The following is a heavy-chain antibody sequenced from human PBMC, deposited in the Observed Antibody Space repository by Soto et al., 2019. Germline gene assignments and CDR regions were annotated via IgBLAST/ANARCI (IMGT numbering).Heavy chain of an antibody. CDR1: GFTFSSYW. CDR3: AREGYSSSWYAFDI. D-gene: IGHD6-13*01. V-gene: IGHV3-74*01. CDR2: INSDGSST. Sequence: GGSLSLSCAASGFTFSSYWMHWVRQAPGKGLVWVSRINSDGSSTSYADSVKGRCTISRDNAKNTLYLQMNSLRAEDTAVYYCAREGYSSSWYAFDIWGQGTMVTVSS. J-gene: IGHJ3*02.